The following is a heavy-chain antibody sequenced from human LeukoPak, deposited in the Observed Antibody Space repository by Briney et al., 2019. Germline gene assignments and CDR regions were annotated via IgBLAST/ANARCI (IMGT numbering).Heavy chain of an antibody. V-gene: IGHV3-30*18. Sequence: QPGGSLRLSCAASGFTFSSYGMHWVRQAPGKGLEGVAVISYDGSNKYYADSVKGRFTISRDNSKNTLYLQMNSLRAEDTAVYYCAKDYRPDFGVDTPIDYWGQGTLVTVSS. CDR2: ISYDGSNK. J-gene: IGHJ4*02. CDR1: GFTFSSYG. CDR3: AKDYRPDFGVDTPIDY. D-gene: IGHD3-3*01.